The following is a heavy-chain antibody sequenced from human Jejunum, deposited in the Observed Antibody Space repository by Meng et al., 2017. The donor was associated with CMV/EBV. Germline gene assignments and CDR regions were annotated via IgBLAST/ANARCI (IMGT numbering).Heavy chain of an antibody. CDR1: FNTYS. D-gene: IGHD6-13*01. V-gene: IGHV3-48*04. CDR2: ISSNSNSL. J-gene: IGHJ6*02. Sequence: FNTYSLNWVRQAPGKGLEWISYISSNSNSLLYADSVRGRFTISRDNANNSLYLHMNSLRAEDTAVYYCARLSAAGNYFYYYGLDGWGPGTRVTVSS. CDR3: ARLSAAGNYFYYYGLDG.